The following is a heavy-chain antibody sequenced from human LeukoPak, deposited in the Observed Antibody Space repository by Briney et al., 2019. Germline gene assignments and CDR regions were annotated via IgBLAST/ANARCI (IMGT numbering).Heavy chain of an antibody. D-gene: IGHD4-17*01. V-gene: IGHV3-53*01. J-gene: IGHJ4*02. CDR3: ARANPVYGDFDY. CDR1: GLTVTDNY. CDR2: IFPNGNT. Sequence: GESLRLSCALSGLTVTDNYMSWVRQAPGKGLEWVSLIFPNGNTYYADFVQGRFSISRDNSKNTLFLDMSGLRAEDTAVFFCARANPVYGDFDYWGQGTLVTVSS.